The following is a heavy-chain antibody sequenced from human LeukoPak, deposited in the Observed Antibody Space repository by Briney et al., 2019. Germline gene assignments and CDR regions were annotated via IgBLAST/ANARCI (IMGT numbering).Heavy chain of an antibody. CDR1: GGSISSYY. CDR2: ISYSGTT. D-gene: IGHD5-18*01. V-gene: IGHV4-59*08. CDR3: AGHSGGSCYGPFDY. J-gene: IGHJ4*02. Sequence: SETLSLTCTVSGGSISSYYWSWIRQPPGKGLEWIGCISYSGTTNYNPSLMSRVTISVDTSKNQFSLKLSSVTAADTAVYYCAGHSGGSCYGPFDYWGQGTLVTVSS.